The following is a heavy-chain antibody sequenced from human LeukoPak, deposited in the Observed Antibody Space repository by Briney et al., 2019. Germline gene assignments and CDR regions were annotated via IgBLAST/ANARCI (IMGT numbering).Heavy chain of an antibody. V-gene: IGHV3-7*01. CDR2: IKQDGSEK. D-gene: IGHD3-22*01. Sequence: GGSLRLSCAASGFTFSSYWMSWVRQAPGKGLEWVANIKQDGSEKYYVDSVKGRFTISRDNAKNSLYLQMNSLRAEDTAVYYCARDSVSKESGSLKPDYWGQGTLVTVSS. CDR1: GFTFSSYW. CDR3: ARDSVSKESGSLKPDY. J-gene: IGHJ4*02.